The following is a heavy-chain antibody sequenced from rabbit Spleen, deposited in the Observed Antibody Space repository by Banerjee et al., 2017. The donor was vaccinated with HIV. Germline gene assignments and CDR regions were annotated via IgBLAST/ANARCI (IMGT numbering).Heavy chain of an antibody. CDR2: IYAGSSGTT. J-gene: IGHJ4*01. CDR3: ARSPCSGGWTFNL. CDR1: GFDFSSTA. Sequence: QSLEESGGDLVKPGASLTLTCTASGFDFSSTALCWVRQAPGKGLEWIGCIYAGSSGTTYYASWAKGRLTISKTSSTTVTLQMTSLTGADTATYFCARSPCSGGWTFNLWGPGTLVTVS. V-gene: IGHV1S40*01. D-gene: IGHD1-1*01.